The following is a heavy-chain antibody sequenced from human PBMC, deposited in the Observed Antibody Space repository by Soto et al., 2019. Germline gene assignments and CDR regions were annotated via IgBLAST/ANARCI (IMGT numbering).Heavy chain of an antibody. D-gene: IGHD1-26*01. CDR1: GGTFSSYA. CDR2: IIPIFGTA. CDR3: VRPLGGGGSYYYGMDV. V-gene: IGHV1-69*01. Sequence: QVQLVQSGAEVKKPGSSVKVSCKASGGTFSSYAISWVRQAPGQGLEWMGGIIPIFGTANYAQKFQGRVTITADETTSTAYMELSSLGSEDTAVYYWVRPLGGGGSYYYGMDVWGQGTTVTVSS. J-gene: IGHJ6*02.